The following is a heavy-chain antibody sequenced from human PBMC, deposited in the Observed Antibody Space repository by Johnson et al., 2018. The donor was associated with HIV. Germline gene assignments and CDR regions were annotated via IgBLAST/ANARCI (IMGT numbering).Heavy chain of an antibody. CDR3: AKDERQLGGWSHAFDM. CDR1: GFTFSNYG. CDR2: IRYDGSNK. Sequence: QVQLVESGGGVVQPGGSLRLSCVASGFTFSNYGMHWVRQAPGKGLEWVAFIRYDGSNKYYTDSVKGQFTISRDNSNNTLYLQMRSLRGEDTAVYYCAKDERQLGGWSHAFDMWGQGTKVTVSS. V-gene: IGHV3-30*02. D-gene: IGHD7-27*01. J-gene: IGHJ3*02.